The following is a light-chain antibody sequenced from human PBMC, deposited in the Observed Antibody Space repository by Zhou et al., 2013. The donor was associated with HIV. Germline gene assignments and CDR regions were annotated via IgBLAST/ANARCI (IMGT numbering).Light chain of an antibody. CDR3: MQGTHWLEMYT. CDR2: SSS. Sequence: DIVMTQSPLSLPVTPGEPASISCRSSQSLLHSNGYNYLDWYVQKPGQSPQLLIYSSSIRASGVPERFSGGGSGTDFILKISRVEAEDVGVYYCMQGTHWLEMYTFGQGTKLEIK. V-gene: IGKV2-28*01. J-gene: IGKJ2*01. CDR1: QSLLHSNGYNY.